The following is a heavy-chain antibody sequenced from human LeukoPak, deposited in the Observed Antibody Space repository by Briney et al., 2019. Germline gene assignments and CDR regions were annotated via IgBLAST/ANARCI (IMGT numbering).Heavy chain of an antibody. CDR1: GYTFTGYY. D-gene: IGHD1-1*01. CDR2: INPNSGGT. J-gene: IGHJ5*02. Sequence: ASVKVSCKASGYTFTGYYMHWVRQAPGQGLEWMGWINPNSGGTNYAQKFQGRVTITADKSTSTAYMELSSLRSEDTAVYYCARSGNWNHDVSWFDPWGQGTLVTVSS. CDR3: ARSGNWNHDVSWFDP. V-gene: IGHV1-2*02.